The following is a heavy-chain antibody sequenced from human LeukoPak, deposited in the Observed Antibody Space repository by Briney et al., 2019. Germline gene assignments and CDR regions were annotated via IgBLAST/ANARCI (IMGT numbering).Heavy chain of an antibody. Sequence: ASVKVSCKASGYTFTSYYMHWVRQAPGQGLEWMGIINPSGGSTSYAQKFQGRVTMTRDTSTSTVYMELSSLSSEDTAVYYCARGGRERYSSGWTDAFDIWGQGTMVTVSP. CDR3: ARGGRERYSSGWTDAFDI. J-gene: IGHJ3*02. CDR2: INPSGGST. CDR1: GYTFTSYY. D-gene: IGHD6-19*01. V-gene: IGHV1-46*01.